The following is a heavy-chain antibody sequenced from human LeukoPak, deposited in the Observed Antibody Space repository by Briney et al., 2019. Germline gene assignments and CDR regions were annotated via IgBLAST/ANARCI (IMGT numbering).Heavy chain of an antibody. CDR1: GFTFSSYA. CDR3: AKSQGWNYENWFDP. D-gene: IGHD1-7*01. CDR2: ISGSGGST. Sequence: GGSLRLSCAASGFTFSSYAMSWVRQAPGKGLEWVSAISGSGGSTYYADSVKGRFTISTDNSKNTLYLQMNSLRAEDTAVYYCAKSQGWNYENWFDPWGQGTLVTVSS. J-gene: IGHJ5*02. V-gene: IGHV3-23*01.